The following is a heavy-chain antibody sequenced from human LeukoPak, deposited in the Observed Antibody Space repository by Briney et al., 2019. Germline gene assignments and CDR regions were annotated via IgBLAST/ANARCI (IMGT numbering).Heavy chain of an antibody. CDR2: MSYDGSNK. D-gene: IGHD2-2*01. CDR1: GFTFSSYA. CDR3: ARNYCSSTSCYAPFDY. V-gene: IGHV3-30*04. Sequence: PGGSLRLSCAASGFTFSSYAMHWVRQAPGKGLEWVAVMSYDGSNKYYADSVKGRFTISRDNSKNTLYLQMNSLRAEDTAVYYCARNYCSSTSCYAPFDYWGQGTLVTVSS. J-gene: IGHJ4*02.